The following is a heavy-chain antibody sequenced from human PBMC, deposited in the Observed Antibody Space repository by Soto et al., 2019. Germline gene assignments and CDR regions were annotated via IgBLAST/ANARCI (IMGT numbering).Heavy chain of an antibody. D-gene: IGHD3-3*01. Sequence: AGSLRLSCAVSGFSSSSYAMAWVRQAPGKGLEWVSAISGSGGNTYYADSAKGRFTISRDNSKNTLYLQMNSLRAEDTAVYYCARDPSYDFWSEFDYWGQGMPVTVSS. CDR1: GFSSSSYA. V-gene: IGHV3-23*01. CDR2: ISGSGGNT. J-gene: IGHJ4*02. CDR3: ARDPSYDFWSEFDY.